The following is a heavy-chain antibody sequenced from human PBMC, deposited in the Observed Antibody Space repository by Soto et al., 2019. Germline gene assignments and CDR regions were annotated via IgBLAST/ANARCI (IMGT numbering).Heavy chain of an antibody. CDR1: GFTFSSYW. D-gene: IGHD3-10*01. Sequence: GGSLRLSCVASGFTFSSYWIHWVRQAPGKGLVWVSRINNDGSNPTHADPVKGRFTISRDNARNTVYMHMNSLRAEDTAVYYCTRTSGGPYQFDLWGQGTLVTVSS. J-gene: IGHJ5*02. CDR3: TRTSGGPYQFDL. V-gene: IGHV3-74*01. CDR2: INNDGSNP.